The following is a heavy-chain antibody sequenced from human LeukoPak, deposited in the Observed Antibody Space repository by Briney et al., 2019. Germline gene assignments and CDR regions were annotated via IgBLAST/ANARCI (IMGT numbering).Heavy chain of an antibody. V-gene: IGHV4-34*01. CDR3: ARGTLTTMTNVLFDY. CDR1: GPGSFIGYY. Sequence: LSETLSPTCAVSGPGSFIGYYWSWIRQPPGRGLEWIGEVNHNGITNYNPSLKSRLTISLGTSKNQFSLNLTSVTAADSAVYYCARGTLTTMTNVLFDYWDQGSLVTVSS. CDR2: VNHNGIT. J-gene: IGHJ4*02. D-gene: IGHD4-17*01.